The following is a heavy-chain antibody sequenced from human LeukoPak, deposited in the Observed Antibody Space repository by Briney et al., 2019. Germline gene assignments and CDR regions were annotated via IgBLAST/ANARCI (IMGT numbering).Heavy chain of an antibody. CDR3: ASCRYSYGYGY. CDR2: INHSGST. V-gene: IGHV4-34*01. D-gene: IGHD5-18*01. CDR1: GGSFSGYY. J-gene: IGHJ4*02. Sequence: PSETLSLTCAGYGGSFSGYYWSWIRQPPGKGLEWVGEINHSGSTTYNPSLKSRPTIAAATSKNQFSMKLSSVTAADTAVYYCASCRYSYGYGYWGQGTLVTVSS.